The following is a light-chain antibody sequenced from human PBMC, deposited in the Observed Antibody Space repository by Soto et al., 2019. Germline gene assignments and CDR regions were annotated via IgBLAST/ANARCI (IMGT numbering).Light chain of an antibody. CDR3: QQYSNWAPIT. J-gene: IGKJ3*01. V-gene: IGKV3-15*01. Sequence: EIVMTQSPATLSVSPGERATLSCRASQSVSSDLAWFQQTPCQAPRLLIYGASTRATGIPARFSGSGSGTEFTLTISSLQSEDFAVYYCQQYSNWAPITFGPGTKVDIK. CDR2: GAS. CDR1: QSVSSD.